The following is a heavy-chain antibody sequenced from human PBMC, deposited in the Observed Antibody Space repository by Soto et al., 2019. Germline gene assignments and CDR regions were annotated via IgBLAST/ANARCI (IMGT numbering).Heavy chain of an antibody. CDR3: AKDQEGYGDYHSEH. Sequence: EVQLLESGGGLVQPGGSLRLSCAASGFTFSSYAMSWVRQAPGKGLEWVSAISGSGGSTYYADSVKGRFTISRDNSKKTLYLQMNSLRAEDTAVYYCAKDQEGYGDYHSEHWGQGTLVTVSS. V-gene: IGHV3-23*01. CDR2: ISGSGGST. D-gene: IGHD4-17*01. CDR1: GFTFSSYA. J-gene: IGHJ1*01.